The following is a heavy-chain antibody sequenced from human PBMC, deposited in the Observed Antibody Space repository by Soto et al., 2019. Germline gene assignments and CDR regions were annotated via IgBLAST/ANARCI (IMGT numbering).Heavy chain of an antibody. V-gene: IGHV3-73*01. D-gene: IGHD2-15*01. CDR3: FRENCFSYHGMDV. J-gene: IGHJ6*02. CDR2: IRSKANSYAT. CDR1: GFAFSGST. Sequence: GGSLRLSCAVSGFAFSGSTIHWVRQASGKGLEWVGRIRSKANSYATAYAASVKGRFIISRDDSKTTAYLQMSSLKIEDTAVYYCFRENCFSYHGMDVWGQGTTVTVSS.